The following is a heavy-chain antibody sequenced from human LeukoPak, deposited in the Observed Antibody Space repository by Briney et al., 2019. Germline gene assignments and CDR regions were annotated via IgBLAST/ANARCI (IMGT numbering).Heavy chain of an antibody. V-gene: IGHV3-73*01. CDR2: IRSKANSYAT. CDR3: TRPAPYCSGGSCYYAPNYYYYYGMDV. D-gene: IGHD2-15*01. CDR1: GFTFSGSA. J-gene: IGHJ6*02. Sequence: PGGSLKLSCAASGFTFSGSAMHWVRQASGKGLEWVGRIRSKANSYATAYAASVKGRFTISRDDSKNTAYLQMNSLKTEDTAVYYCTRPAPYCSGGSCYYAPNYYYYYGMDVWGQGTTVTVSS.